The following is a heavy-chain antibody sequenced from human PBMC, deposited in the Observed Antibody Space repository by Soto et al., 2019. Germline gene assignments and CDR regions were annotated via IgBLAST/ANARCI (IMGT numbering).Heavy chain of an antibody. CDR3: AGASSWYHNYYYYYGMDV. V-gene: IGHV1-58*01. CDR2: IVVGSGNT. D-gene: IGHD6-13*01. CDR1: GFTFTSSA. J-gene: IGHJ6*02. Sequence: ASVKVSCKASGFTFTSSAVQWVRQARGQRLEWIGWIVVGSGNTNYAQKFQERVTITRDMSTSTAYMELSSLRSEDTAVYYCAGASSWYHNYYYYYGMDVWGQGTTVTVSS.